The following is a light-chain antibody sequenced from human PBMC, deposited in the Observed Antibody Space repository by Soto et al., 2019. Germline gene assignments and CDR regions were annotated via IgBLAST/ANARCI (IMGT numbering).Light chain of an antibody. CDR1: SSNIGAGYD. CDR2: GNS. V-gene: IGLV1-40*01. Sequence: SVLTQPPSVSGAPGQRVTISCTGGSSNIGAGYDVHWYQQLPGTAPKLLIYGNSNRPSGVPDRFSGSKSGTSASLAITGLQAEDEADYYCQSYDSSLSGVVFGGGTKLT. CDR3: QSYDSSLSGVV. J-gene: IGLJ2*01.